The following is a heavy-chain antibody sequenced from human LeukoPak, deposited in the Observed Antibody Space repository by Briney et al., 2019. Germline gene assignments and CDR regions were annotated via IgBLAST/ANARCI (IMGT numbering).Heavy chain of an antibody. Sequence: GRSLRLSCEASGFTFSNFGMHWVRQAPGNGLEWVAVIWSDGSHKYYDDSVNGRFTIFRDNSKNTLYLQMNSLRAADTSIYFCAKDANEFGDSYFDSWGLGTLVTVSP. CDR2: IWSDGSHK. V-gene: IGHV3-33*06. CDR1: GFTFSNFG. CDR3: AKDANEFGDSYFDS. D-gene: IGHD3-10*01. J-gene: IGHJ5*01.